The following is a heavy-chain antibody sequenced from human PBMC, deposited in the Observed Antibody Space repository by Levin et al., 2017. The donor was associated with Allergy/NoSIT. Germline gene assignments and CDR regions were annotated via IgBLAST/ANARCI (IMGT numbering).Heavy chain of an antibody. V-gene: IGHV1-69*06. CDR1: GGTFSSYA. D-gene: IGHD4-17*01. CDR3: AREVQGDDYGPPWFDP. CDR2: IIPIFGTA. J-gene: IGHJ5*02. Sequence: SVKVSCKASGGTFSSYAISWVRQAPGQGLEWMGGIIPIFGTANYAQKFQGRVTITADKSTSTAYMELSSLRSEDTAVYYCAREVQGDDYGPPWFDPWGQGTLVTVSS.